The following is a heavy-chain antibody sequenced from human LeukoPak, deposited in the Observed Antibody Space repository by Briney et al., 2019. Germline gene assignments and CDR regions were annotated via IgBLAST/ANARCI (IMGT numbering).Heavy chain of an antibody. CDR3: ARAGLGELYYFGY. CDR2: ISSSSSYI. Sequence: GGSLRLSCAASGFTFRAYAMHWVRQAPGKGLEWVSSISSSSSYIYYADTVKGRFTISRDNAKNSLYLQMNSLRAGDTAVYYCARAGLGELYYFGYWGQGTLVTVSS. D-gene: IGHD3-16*01. V-gene: IGHV3-21*01. CDR1: GFTFRAYA. J-gene: IGHJ4*02.